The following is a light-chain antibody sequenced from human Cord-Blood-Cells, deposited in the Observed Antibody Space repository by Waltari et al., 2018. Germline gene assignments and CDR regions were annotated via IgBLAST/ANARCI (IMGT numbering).Light chain of an antibody. Sequence: EIVLPQSPGTLSLSPGERATLSCRASQSVSSSYLAWYQQKPGQAPRLLIYGACSRATGIPDRFSRSGSGTDFTLTISRLEPEDFAGYYCQQYGSSPLTFGGGTKVEIK. CDR2: GAC. V-gene: IGKV3-20*01. CDR3: QQYGSSPLT. J-gene: IGKJ4*01. CDR1: QSVSSSY.